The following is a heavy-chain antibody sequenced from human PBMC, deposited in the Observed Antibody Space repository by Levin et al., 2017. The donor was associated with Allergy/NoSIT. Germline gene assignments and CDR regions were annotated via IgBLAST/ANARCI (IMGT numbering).Heavy chain of an antibody. V-gene: IGHV3-33*01. J-gene: IGHJ4*02. CDR1: GFTFSNYG. CDR2: IWYDGSNQ. CDR3: ASGRSHYPYFDY. D-gene: IGHD3-10*01. Sequence: GGSLRLSCVASGFTFSNYGMHWVRQAPGKGLEWVAIIWYDGSNQDYADSVRGRFTISRDNSKNTLYLQMSSLRAEDTAVYYCASGRSHYPYFDYWGQGTLVTVSS.